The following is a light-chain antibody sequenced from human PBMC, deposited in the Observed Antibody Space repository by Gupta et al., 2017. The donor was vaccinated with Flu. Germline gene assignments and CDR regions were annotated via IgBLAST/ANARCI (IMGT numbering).Light chain of an antibody. CDR3: AAWDDSLSGVI. CDR2: RNN. V-gene: IGLV1-47*01. Sequence: QSVLTQPPSASGTPGQRVTISCSGSSSNIGSNYVYWYQQLPGTALKLLIYRNNQRPSGVPDRFSGSKSGTSASLAISGLLSEEEADYYCAAWDDSLSGVIFGGGTKLTVL. CDR1: SSNIGSNY. J-gene: IGLJ2*01.